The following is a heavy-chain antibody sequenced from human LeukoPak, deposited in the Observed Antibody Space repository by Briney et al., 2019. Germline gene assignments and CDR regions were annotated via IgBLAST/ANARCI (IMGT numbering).Heavy chain of an antibody. CDR2: INHSGST. J-gene: IGHJ4*02. D-gene: IGHD3-10*01. CDR3: ARGQGSGSYYNY. Sequence: SETVSLTCAVYGGSFSGYYWSWIRQPPGKGLEWIGEINHSGSTNYNPSLKSRVTISVDTSKNPFSLKLSSVTAADTAVYYCARGQGSGSYYNYWGQGTLVTVSS. V-gene: IGHV4-34*01. CDR1: GGSFSGYY.